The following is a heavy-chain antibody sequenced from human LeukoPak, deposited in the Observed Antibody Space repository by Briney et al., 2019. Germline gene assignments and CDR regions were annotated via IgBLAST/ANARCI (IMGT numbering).Heavy chain of an antibody. CDR3: ARDSRYGYSSGWYSDY. D-gene: IGHD6-19*01. J-gene: IGHJ4*02. V-gene: IGHV1-18*04. CDR2: ISAYNGNT. CDR1: GYTFTSYG. Sequence: ASVKVSRKASGYTFTSYGISWVRQAPGQGLEWMGWISAYNGNTNYAQKLQGRVTMTTDTSTSTAYMELRSLRSDDTAVYYCARDSRYGYSSGWYSDYWGQGTLVTVSS.